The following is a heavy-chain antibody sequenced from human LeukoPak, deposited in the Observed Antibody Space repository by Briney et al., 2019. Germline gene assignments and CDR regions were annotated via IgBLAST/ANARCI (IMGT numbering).Heavy chain of an antibody. Sequence: GGSLRLSCAASGFTLNNFGMHWVRQVPGNGLEWLAVLWADGNTAHYADSVKGRFTISRDTSEKTLYLQMNSLRSEDTAVYYCVKETAADATFHFDYWGQGTLVTVSS. CDR2: LWADGNTA. CDR3: VKETAADATFHFDY. V-gene: IGHV3-33*06. CDR1: GFTLNNFG. J-gene: IGHJ4*02. D-gene: IGHD6-13*01.